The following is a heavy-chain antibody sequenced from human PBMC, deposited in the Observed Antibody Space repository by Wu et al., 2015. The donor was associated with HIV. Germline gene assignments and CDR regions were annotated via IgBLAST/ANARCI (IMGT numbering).Heavy chain of an antibody. CDR1: GYTFTSYD. CDR2: MNPNSGNT. V-gene: IGHV1-8*01. J-gene: IGHJ4*02. CDR3: ARVLWACSSTSCYTLFDY. D-gene: IGHD2-2*02. Sequence: QVQLVQSGAEVKKPGASVKVSCKASGYTFTSYDINWVRQATGQGLEWMGWMNPNSGNTGYAQKFQGRVTMTRNTSISTAYMELSSLRSEDTAVYYCARVLWACSSTSCYTLFDYWGQGTLVTVSS.